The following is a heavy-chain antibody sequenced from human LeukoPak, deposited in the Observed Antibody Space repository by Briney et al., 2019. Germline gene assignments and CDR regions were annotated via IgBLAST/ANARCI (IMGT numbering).Heavy chain of an antibody. D-gene: IGHD3-10*01. V-gene: IGHV4-61*02. Sequence: SQTLSLTCTVSGGSISSGNYYWSWIRQPAGKGLEYIGRIYNSGITNYNPSLKSRVTISVDTSKNQFSLKLSSVTAADTAVYYCARRGPRYYYGSGSDPNNWFDPWGQGTLVTVSS. CDR2: IYNSGIT. CDR3: ARRGPRYYYGSGSDPNNWFDP. J-gene: IGHJ5*02. CDR1: GGSISSGNYY.